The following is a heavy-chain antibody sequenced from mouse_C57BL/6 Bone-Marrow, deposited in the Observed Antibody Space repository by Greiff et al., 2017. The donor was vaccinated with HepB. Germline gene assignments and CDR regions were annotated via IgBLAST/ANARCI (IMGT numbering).Heavy chain of an antibody. Sequence: VQLQQPGAELVRPGSSVKLSCKASGYTFTSYWMDWVKQRPGQGLEWIGNIYPSDSETHYNQTFKDKATLTVDKSSSTAYMQLRSLTSEDSAVYDCARLYYGSSSPWYFDVWGTGTTVTVSS. CDR1: GYTFTSYW. CDR3: ARLYYGSSSPWYFDV. D-gene: IGHD1-1*01. CDR2: IYPSDSET. J-gene: IGHJ1*03. V-gene: IGHV1-61*01.